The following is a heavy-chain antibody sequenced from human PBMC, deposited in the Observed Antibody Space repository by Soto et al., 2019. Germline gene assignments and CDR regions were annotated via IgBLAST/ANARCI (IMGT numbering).Heavy chain of an antibody. Sequence: PSETLSLTCTVSGVSISSSSYYWGWIRQPPGKGLEWIGSIYYSGSTYYNPSLKSRVTISVDTSKNQFSLKLSSVTAADTAVYYCARQTGLLWFGDRRGDAFDIWGQGTMVT. CDR2: IYYSGST. V-gene: IGHV4-39*01. D-gene: IGHD3-10*01. J-gene: IGHJ3*02. CDR1: GVSISSSSYY. CDR3: ARQTGLLWFGDRRGDAFDI.